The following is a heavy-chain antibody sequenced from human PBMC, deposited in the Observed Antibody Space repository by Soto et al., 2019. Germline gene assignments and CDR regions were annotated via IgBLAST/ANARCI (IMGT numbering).Heavy chain of an antibody. V-gene: IGHV3-23*01. CDR2: ISGSGGST. Sequence: GGSLRLSCAASGFTFSSYAMSWVRQAPGKGLEWVSAISGSGGSTYYADSVKGRFTISRDNSKNTLYLQMNSLRAEDTAVYYCAKIGPIEYSSSSYGAFDIWGQGTMVTVSS. CDR1: GFTFSSYA. J-gene: IGHJ3*02. D-gene: IGHD6-6*01. CDR3: AKIGPIEYSSSSYGAFDI.